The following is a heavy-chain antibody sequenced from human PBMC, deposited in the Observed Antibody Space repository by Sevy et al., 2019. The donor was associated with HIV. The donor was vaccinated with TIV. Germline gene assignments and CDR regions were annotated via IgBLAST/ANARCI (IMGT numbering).Heavy chain of an antibody. CDR1: GFSVSSNY. CDR3: ARDRVVGAGGY. D-gene: IGHD1-26*01. CDR2: IYSGGST. V-gene: IGHV3-53*01. J-gene: IGHJ4*02. Sequence: GGSLRLSCAASGFSVSSNYMSWVRQAPGKGPEWVSVIYSGGSTYYADSVKGRFTISRDNSKNTLYLQMNSLRAEDTAVYYCARDRVVGAGGYWGQGTLVTVSS.